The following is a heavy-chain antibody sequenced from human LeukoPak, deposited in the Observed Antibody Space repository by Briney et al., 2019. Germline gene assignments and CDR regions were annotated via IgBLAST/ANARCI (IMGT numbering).Heavy chain of an antibody. D-gene: IGHD3-3*01. J-gene: IGHJ4*02. Sequence: ASVKVSCKVSGYTLTELSMHWVRQAPGKGLEWMGGLDPEDGETIYAQKFQGRVTMTEDTSTDTAYMELSSLRSEDTAVYYCATAVFGVVIIPKYFDYWGQGTLVTVSS. CDR1: GYTLTELS. CDR3: ATAVFGVVIIPKYFDY. V-gene: IGHV1-24*01. CDR2: LDPEDGET.